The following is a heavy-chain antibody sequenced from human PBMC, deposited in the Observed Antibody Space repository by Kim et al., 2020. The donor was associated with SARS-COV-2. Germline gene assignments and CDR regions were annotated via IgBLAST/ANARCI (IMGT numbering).Heavy chain of an antibody. Sequence: GRFTISRDNSKNTLYLQMNSLRAEDTAVYYCARDPTHITMVRGVISSLDYWGQGTLVTVSS. D-gene: IGHD3-10*01. CDR3: ARDPTHITMVRGVISSLDY. V-gene: IGHV3-30*07. J-gene: IGHJ4*02.